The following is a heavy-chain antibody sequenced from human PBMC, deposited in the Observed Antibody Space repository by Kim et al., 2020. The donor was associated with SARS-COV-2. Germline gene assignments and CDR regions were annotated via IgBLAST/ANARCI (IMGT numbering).Heavy chain of an antibody. CDR1: GGSFSGYY. CDR2: INHSGSS. V-gene: IGHV4-34*01. CDR3: ARVGRVPAVPRYSYFDL. D-gene: IGHD2-2*01. Sequence: SETLSLTCAVSGGSFSGYYWSWIRQPPGKGQDRYGVINHSGSSNTNSSLKSRVTITVDTSKNQFSLKLSSVTAADTAVYYCARVGRVPAVPRYSYFDLWGRGTLVTVSS. J-gene: IGHJ2*01.